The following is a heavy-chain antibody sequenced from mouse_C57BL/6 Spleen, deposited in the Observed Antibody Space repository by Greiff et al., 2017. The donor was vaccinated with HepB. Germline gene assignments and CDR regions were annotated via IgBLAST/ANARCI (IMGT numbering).Heavy chain of an antibody. CDR1: GFNIKDYY. J-gene: IGHJ3*01. CDR2: IDPEDGDT. D-gene: IGHD2-3*01. CDR3: TTQDGYPAWFAY. V-gene: IGHV14-1*01. Sequence: EVQLQQSGAELVRPGASVKLSCTASGFNIKDYYMHWVKQRPEQGLEWIGRIDPEDGDTEYAPKFQGKATMTADTSSNTAYLQLSSLTSEDTALYYCTTQDGYPAWFAYWGQGTLVTVSA.